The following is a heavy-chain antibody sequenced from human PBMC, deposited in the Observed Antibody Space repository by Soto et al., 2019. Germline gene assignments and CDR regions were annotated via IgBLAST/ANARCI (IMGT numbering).Heavy chain of an antibody. V-gene: IGHV1-69*02. J-gene: IGHJ6*02. CDR1: GGTFSSYT. D-gene: IGHD1-26*01. CDR3: ASLWWDAAPPGMDV. CDR2: IIPILGIA. Sequence: QVQLVQSGAEVKKPGSSVKVSCKASGGTFSSYTISWVRQAPGQGLEWMGRIIPILGIANYAQKFQGRVTITADKSTSTAYMELSSLRSEDTPVYYCASLWWDAAPPGMDVWGQGTTVTVSS.